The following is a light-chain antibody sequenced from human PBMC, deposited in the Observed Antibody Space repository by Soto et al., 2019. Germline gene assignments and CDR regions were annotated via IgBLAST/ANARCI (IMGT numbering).Light chain of an antibody. Sequence: QSALTQPASVSGSPGHSITISCTGTSSDVGAFNYVSWYQQHPGRAPKLIIYEVSNRPSGISDRFSGSKSGNTASLTISGLQAEDEGTYHCSSYTGGNTYWVFGGGTKLTV. CDR3: SSYTGGNTYWV. CDR2: EVS. V-gene: IGLV2-14*01. J-gene: IGLJ3*02. CDR1: SSDVGAFNY.